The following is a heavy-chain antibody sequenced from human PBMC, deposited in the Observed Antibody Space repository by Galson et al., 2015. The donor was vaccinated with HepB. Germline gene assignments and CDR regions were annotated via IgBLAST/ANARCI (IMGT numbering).Heavy chain of an antibody. V-gene: IGHV1-2*06. CDR2: INPNTGDT. J-gene: IGHJ3*01. Sequence: SGYTFTGYYTHWVRQAPGQGLEWMGRINPNTGDTNYAQKYQGRVTMSRDTSNSTAYMELTRLTSDDTAIYYRARPKSYAFDLWGQGTLVIVSS. CDR3: ARPKSYAFDL. CDR1: GYTFTGYY.